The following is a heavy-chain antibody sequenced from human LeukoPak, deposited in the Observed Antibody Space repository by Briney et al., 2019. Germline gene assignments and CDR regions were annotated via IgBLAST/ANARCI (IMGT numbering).Heavy chain of an antibody. V-gene: IGHV4-39*01. J-gene: IGHJ4*02. CDR3: ASPRGFSYGYFDY. CDR1: GGSISSSSAY. D-gene: IGHD5-18*01. Sequence: SETLSLTCTVSGGSISSSSAYWGWIRQPPGRGLEWIGSIYYRKNTYYNPSLKSRVTISADTSKNQFSLTLGSVSATDTAVYYCASPRGFSYGYFDYWGQGTLVTVSS. CDR2: IYYRKNT.